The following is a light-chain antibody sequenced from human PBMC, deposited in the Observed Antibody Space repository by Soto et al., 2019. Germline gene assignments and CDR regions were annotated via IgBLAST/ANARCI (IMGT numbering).Light chain of an antibody. J-gene: IGLJ2*01. CDR3: SSFAGNNNLV. Sequence: QSVLTQPPSVSGAPGQRVTISCTGSSSNIGADYDVHWYQQLPGTAPKLLIYGNSNRPSGVPDRFSGSKSGNTASLTVSGLHAEDEADYYCSSFAGNNNLVFGGGTKLTVL. CDR2: GNS. CDR1: SSNIGADYD. V-gene: IGLV1-40*01.